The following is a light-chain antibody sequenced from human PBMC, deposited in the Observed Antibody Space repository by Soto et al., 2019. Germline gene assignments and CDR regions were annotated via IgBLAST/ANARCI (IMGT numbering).Light chain of an antibody. CDR1: QSVSSN. CDR2: GAS. CDR3: QQYGSSLTWT. Sequence: EVVMTQSPATLSVSPGERATLSCRASQSVSSNLAWYQQKHGQAPRLLMFGASSRAAGIPARFSGSGSGTDFTLTISRLELEDFAVYYCQQYGSSLTWTFGQGTKVDI. J-gene: IGKJ1*01. V-gene: IGKV3-20*01.